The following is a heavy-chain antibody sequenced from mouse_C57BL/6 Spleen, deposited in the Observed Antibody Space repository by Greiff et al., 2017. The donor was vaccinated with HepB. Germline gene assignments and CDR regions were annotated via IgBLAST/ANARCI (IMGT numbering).Heavy chain of an antibody. CDR1: GYAFSSYW. Sequence: VQLQQSGAELVKPGASVKISCKASGYAFSSYWMNWVKQRPGKGLEWIGQIYPGDGDTNYNGKFKGKATLTADKSSSTAYMQLSSLTSEDSAVYFCARWPRDGYHWYFDVWGTGTTVTVSS. J-gene: IGHJ1*03. CDR2: IYPGDGDT. V-gene: IGHV1-80*01. D-gene: IGHD2-3*01. CDR3: ARWPRDGYHWYFDV.